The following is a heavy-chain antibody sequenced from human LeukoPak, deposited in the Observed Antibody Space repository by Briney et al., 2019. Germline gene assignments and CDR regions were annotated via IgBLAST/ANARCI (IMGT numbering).Heavy chain of an antibody. D-gene: IGHD3-22*01. V-gene: IGHV3-74*01. CDR2: IKTDGSST. J-gene: IGHJ4*02. Sequence: GGSLRLSCAASGFTFSSYWMHWVRQAPGKGLVWVSRIKTDGSSTSYADSVKGRFTISRDNAKNTVYLQMNSLRAEDTAVYYCARSLGSSGYQDYWGQGTLVTVSS. CDR1: GFTFSSYW. CDR3: ARSLGSSGYQDY.